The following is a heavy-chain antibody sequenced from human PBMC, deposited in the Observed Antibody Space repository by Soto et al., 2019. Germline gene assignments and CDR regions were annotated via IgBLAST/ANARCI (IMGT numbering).Heavy chain of an antibody. V-gene: IGHV3-15*07. D-gene: IGHD5-12*01. CDR1: GFSFSSAW. Sequence: EAQLVESGGGLVKPGWSLRLSCAASGFSFSSAWMIWVRQAPGKGLEWVGRIKSKVHGETTDYAAPVKGRLTISRDDSKNTVFLQMNSLETEDTAVYYCTTGVDGYNPFDYWGQGTLVTVSS. CDR3: TTGVDGYNPFDY. CDR2: IKSKVHGETT. J-gene: IGHJ4*02.